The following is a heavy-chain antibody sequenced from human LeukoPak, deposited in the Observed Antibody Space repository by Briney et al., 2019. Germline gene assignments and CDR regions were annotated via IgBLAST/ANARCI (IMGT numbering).Heavy chain of an antibody. Sequence: GGSLRLSCAASGFTFSNDWMTWVRQAPGKGLEWVAHIKEDGGEKFYVDSVKGRFTISRDNAKNSLYLQMNSLRAEDTAVYYCARGPLGAPGVDFDYWGQGTLVTVSS. CDR2: IKEDGGEK. CDR3: ARGPLGAPGVDFDY. J-gene: IGHJ4*02. CDR1: GFTFSNDW. D-gene: IGHD1-26*01. V-gene: IGHV3-7*01.